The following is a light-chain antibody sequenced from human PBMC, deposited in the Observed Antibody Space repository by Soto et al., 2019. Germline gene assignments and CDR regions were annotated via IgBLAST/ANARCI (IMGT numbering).Light chain of an antibody. V-gene: IGKV3-20*01. CDR3: QHYDNSPPSVT. Sequence: ELVLTQSPDTLSLSPGERATLSCRASQSVSSDFLVWYQQKPGQAPRLLIYGASSRATGIPDRFSGGGSGTDFILRISRLEPEDFAVYYCQHYDNSPPSVTFGPGTKVDIK. J-gene: IGKJ3*01. CDR2: GAS. CDR1: QSVSSDF.